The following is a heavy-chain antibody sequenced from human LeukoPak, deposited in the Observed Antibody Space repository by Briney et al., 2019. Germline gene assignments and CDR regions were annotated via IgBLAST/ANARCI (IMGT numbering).Heavy chain of an antibody. V-gene: IGHV3-23*01. CDR1: GFTFSSYA. J-gene: IGHJ4*02. CDR2: ISGSGGST. D-gene: IGHD6-19*01. CDR3: AKDLAGSSGWYNPDY. Sequence: PGGPLRLSCAASGFTFSSYAMSWVRQAPGKGLEWVSAISGSGGSTYYADSVKGRFTISRDNSKNTLYLQMNSLRAEDTAVYYCAKDLAGSSGWYNPDYWGQGTLVTVSS.